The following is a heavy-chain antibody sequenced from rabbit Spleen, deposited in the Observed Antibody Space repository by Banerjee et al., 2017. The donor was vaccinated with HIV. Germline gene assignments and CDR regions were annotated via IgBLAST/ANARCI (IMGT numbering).Heavy chain of an antibody. CDR3: ARDTGSSFSTYGMDL. J-gene: IGHJ6*01. CDR2: IDPVFGIT. Sequence: QEQLVESGGGLVQPEGSLTLTCTASGFSFSNNYYMCWVRQAPGKGLEWIGCIDPVFGITYYASWAKGRFTISKTSSTTVTLQMTSLTVADTATYFCARDTGSSFSTYGMDLWGPGTLVTVS. V-gene: IGHV1S45*01. D-gene: IGHD8-1*01. CDR1: GFSFSNNYY.